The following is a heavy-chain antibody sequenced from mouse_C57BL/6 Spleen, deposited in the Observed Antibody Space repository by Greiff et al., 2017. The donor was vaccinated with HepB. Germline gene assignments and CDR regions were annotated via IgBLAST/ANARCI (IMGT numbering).Heavy chain of an antibody. CDR1: GFTFSSYA. CDR3: TRAPSSSSFDY. Sequence: EVKLMESGEGLVKPGGSLKLSCAASGFTFSSYAMSWVRQTPEKRLEWVAYISSGGDYIYYADTVKGRFTISRDNARNTLYLQMSSLKSEDTAMYYCTRAPSSSSFDYWGQGTTLTVSS. CDR2: ISSGGDYI. J-gene: IGHJ2*01. D-gene: IGHD1-1*01. V-gene: IGHV5-9-1*02.